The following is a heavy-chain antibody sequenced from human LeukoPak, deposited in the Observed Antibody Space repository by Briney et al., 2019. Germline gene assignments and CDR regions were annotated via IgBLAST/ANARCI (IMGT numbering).Heavy chain of an antibody. CDR2: FDPEDGET. J-gene: IGHJ4*02. Sequence: GASVKVSCKASGHSPSELSTHWVRQAPGKGLEWMGGFDPEDGETIYAQKFQGRVTMTEDTSTGTAYMELRGLRSDDTAVYYCARVLKPSIVVVPAAPHYYFDYWGQGTLVTVSS. CDR3: ARVLKPSIVVVPAAPHYYFDY. CDR1: GHSPSELS. V-gene: IGHV1-24*01. D-gene: IGHD2-2*01.